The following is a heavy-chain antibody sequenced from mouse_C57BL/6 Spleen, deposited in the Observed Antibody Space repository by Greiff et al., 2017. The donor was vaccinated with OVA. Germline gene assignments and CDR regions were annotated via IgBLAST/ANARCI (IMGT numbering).Heavy chain of an antibody. CDR3: ARSSYYYGCSTWFAY. V-gene: IGHV1-82*01. CDR2: IYPGGGDT. D-gene: IGHD1-1*01. J-gene: IGHJ3*01. Sequence: VKLVESGPELVQPGASVTISCKASGYALSSSWMNWVKQRPGKGLEWIGLIYPGGGDTNYNGKFKGKATLTADKSSSTAYMQLSSLTSDDSAVYFCARSSYYYGCSTWFAYWGQGTLVTVSA. CDR1: GYALSSSW.